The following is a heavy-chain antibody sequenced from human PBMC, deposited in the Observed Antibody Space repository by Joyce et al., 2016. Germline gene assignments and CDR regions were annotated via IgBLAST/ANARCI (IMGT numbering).Heavy chain of an antibody. CDR1: GYTFTGYY. Sequence: QVQLVQSGAEVKKPGASVKVSCKASGYTFTGYYMHWVRQAPGQGLEGMGWINHNNGGTDYAQKVQGRVTMTRETSITTAYMELSRLRSDDTAVYYCARAKSVDWGGIYWYFDLWGRGTLVSVSS. CDR2: INHNNGGT. V-gene: IGHV1-2*02. J-gene: IGHJ2*01. D-gene: IGHD3/OR15-3a*01. CDR3: ARAKSVDWGGIYWYFDL.